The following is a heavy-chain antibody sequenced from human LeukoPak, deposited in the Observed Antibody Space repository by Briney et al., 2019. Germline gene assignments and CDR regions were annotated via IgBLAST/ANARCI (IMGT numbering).Heavy chain of an antibody. CDR1: GVSISSSSYY. D-gene: IGHD6-13*01. V-gene: IGHV4-39*07. Sequence: SETLSLTCTVSGVSISSSSYYWGWVRPPPGKGREWIVSIYYSGSTYDHPSPKSRVTISVATPKNQSSLKLSSVTAADTAVYYCARDSPLAAAVISGIDYWGQGTLVTVSS. J-gene: IGHJ4*02. CDR2: IYYSGST. CDR3: ARDSPLAAAVISGIDY.